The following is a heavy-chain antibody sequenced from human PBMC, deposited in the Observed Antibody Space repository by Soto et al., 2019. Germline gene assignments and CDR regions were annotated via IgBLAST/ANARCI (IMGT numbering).Heavy chain of an antibody. CDR3: GRGRSGQIVVFY. CDR2: IGPESGAT. J-gene: IGHJ4*02. D-gene: IGHD1-26*01. Sequence: GASVKVSCKASGYTFTGHYIHWVRQAPEQGPEWMGEIGPESGATRYAQRFHGRVTMTRDMSITTVYMELNNLSPDDTAVYYCGRGRSGQIVVFYWGQGTLVTVSS. V-gene: IGHV1-2*02. CDR1: GYTFTGHY.